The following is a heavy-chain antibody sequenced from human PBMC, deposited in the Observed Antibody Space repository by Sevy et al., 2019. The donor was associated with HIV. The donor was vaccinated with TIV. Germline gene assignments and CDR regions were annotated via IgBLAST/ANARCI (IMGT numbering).Heavy chain of an antibody. CDR1: GFTFSSYS. V-gene: IGHV3-21*01. CDR3: ARVVVTGTYDAFDI. CDR2: ISSSSSYI. J-gene: IGHJ3*02. D-gene: IGHD1-7*01. Sequence: GGSLRLSCAASGFTFSSYSMNWVRQAPGKGLEWVSSISSSSSYIYYADSVKGRFTISRDNAKNSLYLQMNSLRAEDTAVYYGARVVVTGTYDAFDIWGQGTMVTVSS.